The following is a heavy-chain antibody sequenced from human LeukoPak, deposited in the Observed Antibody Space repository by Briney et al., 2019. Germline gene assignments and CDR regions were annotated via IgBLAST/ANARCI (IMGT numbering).Heavy chain of an antibody. D-gene: IGHD4/OR15-4a*01. J-gene: IGHJ6*02. Sequence: GGSLRLSCVASGFTFSSYGMHWVRLAPGKGLEWVADIWYDGSNKYYADSVKGRFTISRDNSKNTLYLQMNSLRAEDTAVYYCAREVRQYYYYYGMDVWGQGTTVTVSS. CDR3: AREVRQYYYYYGMDV. V-gene: IGHV3-33*08. CDR2: IWYDGSNK. CDR1: GFTFSSYG.